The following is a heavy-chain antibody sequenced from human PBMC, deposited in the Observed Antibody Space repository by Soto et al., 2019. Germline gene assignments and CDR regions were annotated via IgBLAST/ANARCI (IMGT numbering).Heavy chain of an antibody. Sequence: PSETLSLTCTVSGGSISSYYWSWIRQPPGKGLEWIGYIYYSGSTNYNPSLKSRVTISVDTSKNQFSLKLSSVTAADTAVYYCAGYGDYRPYFDYWGQGTLVTVSS. CDR3: AGYGDYRPYFDY. CDR1: GGSISSYY. J-gene: IGHJ4*02. CDR2: IYYSGST. D-gene: IGHD4-17*01. V-gene: IGHV4-59*01.